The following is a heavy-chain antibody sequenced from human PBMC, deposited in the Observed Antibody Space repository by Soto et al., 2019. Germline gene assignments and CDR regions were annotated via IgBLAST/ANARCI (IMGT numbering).Heavy chain of an antibody. J-gene: IGHJ2*01. Sequence: QVQLQESGPGLVQPSETLSLTCTVSGGSIGRYYWSWVRQSPGKGLEWIGYIFYTGITNYNPSLKSRVAISLHTSKNEFSLNLTSVTPEGTAVYDCAIGQWVVRNGFFDLWGRGTLVTVSS. V-gene: IGHV4-59*01. CDR2: IFYTGIT. CDR1: GGSIGRYY. CDR3: AIGQWVVRNGFFDL. D-gene: IGHD6-19*01.